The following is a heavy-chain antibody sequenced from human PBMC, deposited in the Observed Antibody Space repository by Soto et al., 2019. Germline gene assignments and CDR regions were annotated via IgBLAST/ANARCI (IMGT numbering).Heavy chain of an antibody. D-gene: IGHD3-16*02. CDR2: IIPILNMT. Sequence: QVQLVQSGAEVKKPGSSVKVSCKASGGTFSSYTINWVRQAPGQGLEWVGRIIPILNMTNYAQKFQGRVTITADKYTTTAYMELSSLTPEDTAVYYLGGGGGESSAGALDYWGQGTLVTVSS. CDR3: GGGGGESSAGALDY. CDR1: GGTFSSYT. J-gene: IGHJ4*02. V-gene: IGHV1-69*02.